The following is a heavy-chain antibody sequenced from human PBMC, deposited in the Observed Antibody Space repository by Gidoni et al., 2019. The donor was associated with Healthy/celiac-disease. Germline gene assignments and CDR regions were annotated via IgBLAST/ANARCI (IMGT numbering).Heavy chain of an antibody. CDR3: ARVSNSSGWYIDY. D-gene: IGHD6-19*01. J-gene: IGHJ4*02. V-gene: IGHV4-34*01. Sequence: QVQLQQWGAGLLKPSETLSLTCAVYGGSFSGYYWSWIRQPPGKGLEWIGEINHSGSTNYNPSLKSRVTILVDTSKNQFSLKLSSVTAADTAVYYCARVSNSSGWYIDYWGQGTLVTVSS. CDR1: GGSFSGYY. CDR2: INHSGST.